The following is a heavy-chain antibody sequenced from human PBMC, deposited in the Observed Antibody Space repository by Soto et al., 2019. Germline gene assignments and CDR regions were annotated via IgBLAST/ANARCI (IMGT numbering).Heavy chain of an antibody. J-gene: IGHJ3*02. CDR3: TTLYDILTDDAFDI. CDR1: GFTFSNAW. V-gene: IGHV3-15*01. Sequence: GGSLRLSCAASGFTFSNAWMSWVRQAPWKGLEWVGRIKSKTDGGTTDYAAPVKGRFTISRDDSKNTLYLQMNSLKTEDTAVYYCTTLYDILTDDAFDIWGQGTMVTVSS. D-gene: IGHD3-9*01. CDR2: IKSKTDGGTT.